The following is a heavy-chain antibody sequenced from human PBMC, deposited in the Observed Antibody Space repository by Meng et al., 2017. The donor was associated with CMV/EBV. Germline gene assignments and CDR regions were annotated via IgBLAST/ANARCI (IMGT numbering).Heavy chain of an antibody. CDR2: ISSSGSTI. J-gene: IGHJ6*02. CDR3: ARVLGSSPLYYYYGMDV. CDR1: GFTFSSYE. Sequence: GESLKISCAASGFTFSSYEMNWVRQAPGKGLEWVSYISSSGSTIYYADSVKGRFTISRDNAKNSLYLQMNSLRAEDTAVYYCARVLGSSPLYYYYGMDVWGQGTTVTVSS. V-gene: IGHV3-48*03. D-gene: IGHD6-6*01.